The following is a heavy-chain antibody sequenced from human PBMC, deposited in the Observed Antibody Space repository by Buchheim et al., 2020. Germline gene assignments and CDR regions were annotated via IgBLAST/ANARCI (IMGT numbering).Heavy chain of an antibody. D-gene: IGHD6-19*01. CDR3: AKGRSSGWYDWFDP. V-gene: IGHV3-30*18. CDR2: IPYDGSNK. Sequence: QVQLVESGGGVVQPGRSLRLSCAASGFTFSSYGMHWVRQAPGKGLEWVAVIPYDGSNKYYADSVKGRFTISRDNSKNTLYLQMNSLRAEDTAVYYCAKGRSSGWYDWFDPWGQGTL. CDR1: GFTFSSYG. J-gene: IGHJ5*02.